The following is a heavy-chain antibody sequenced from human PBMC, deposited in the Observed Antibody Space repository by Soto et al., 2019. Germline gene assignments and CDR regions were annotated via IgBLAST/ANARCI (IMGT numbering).Heavy chain of an antibody. V-gene: IGHV1-18*01. Sequence: VASVKVSCKASIDRFSRFGISWVRQAPGQGPEWVGWISAYSGSTKYAQNFQGRVTLSTDTATTTAYMELRSLTSDDTAVYYCALDSSGSTADYYYLYGMDVWGQGTTVTVSS. CDR2: ISAYSGST. J-gene: IGHJ6*02. D-gene: IGHD2-21*02. CDR3: ALDSSGSTADYYYLYGMDV. CDR1: IDRFSRFG.